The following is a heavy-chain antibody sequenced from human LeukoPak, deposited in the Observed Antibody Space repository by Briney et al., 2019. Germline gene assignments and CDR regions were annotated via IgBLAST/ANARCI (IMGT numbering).Heavy chain of an antibody. CDR3: ARISLWFGELSLLIDY. Sequence: SETLSLTCTVSGGSISSSSYYWGWIRQPPGKGLEWIGSIYYSGSTYYNPSLKSRVTISLNTSKNHFSLKLSSVTAADTAVYYCARISLWFGELSLLIDYWGQGTLVTVSS. CDR1: GGSISSSSYY. J-gene: IGHJ4*02. D-gene: IGHD3-10*01. CDR2: IYYSGST. V-gene: IGHV4-39*07.